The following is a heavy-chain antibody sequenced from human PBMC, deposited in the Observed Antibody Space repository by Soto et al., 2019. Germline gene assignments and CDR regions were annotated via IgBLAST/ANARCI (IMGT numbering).Heavy chain of an antibody. J-gene: IGHJ4*02. CDR1: GGSISSSSYY. CDR2: IDYSGST. CDR3: ARRWSINYDGSFDY. Sequence: QLQLQESGPGLVKPSETLSLTCTVSGGSISSSSYYWGWIRQPPGKGLEWIGSIDYSGSTYYNPSLKRRVTISVDTYKNQFSLKLSSVTAADTAVYYCARRWSINYDGSFDYWGQGTLVTVSS. V-gene: IGHV4-39*01. D-gene: IGHD4-4*01.